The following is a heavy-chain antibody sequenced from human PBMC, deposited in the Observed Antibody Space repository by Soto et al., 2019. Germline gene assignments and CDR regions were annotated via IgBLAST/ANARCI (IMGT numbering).Heavy chain of an antibody. CDR1: GGSFSGYY. D-gene: IGHD5-12*01. V-gene: IGHV4-34*01. CDR3: ARGRRYSGYDYYYGMDV. J-gene: IGHJ6*02. CDR2: INHSGST. Sequence: PSETLSLTCAVYGGSFSGYYWSWIRQPPGKGLEWIGEINHSGSTNYNPSLKSRVTISVDTSKNQFSLKLSSVTAADTAVYYCARGRRYSGYDYYYGMDVWGQGTTVTVSS.